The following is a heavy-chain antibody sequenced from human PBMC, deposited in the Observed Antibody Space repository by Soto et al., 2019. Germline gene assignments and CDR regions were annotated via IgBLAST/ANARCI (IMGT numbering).Heavy chain of an antibody. Sequence: GGSLRLSCAASGFPFSSYAMSWVRQAPGKGLEWVSVISGSGGSTYYADSVKGRFTISRGNSKNTVYLQMNGLRAEDTAVYYCAKERSGYDYLYDFWGQGTLVTVSS. D-gene: IGHD5-12*01. CDR3: AKERSGYDYLYDF. J-gene: IGHJ4*01. V-gene: IGHV3-23*01. CDR1: GFPFSSYA. CDR2: ISGSGGST.